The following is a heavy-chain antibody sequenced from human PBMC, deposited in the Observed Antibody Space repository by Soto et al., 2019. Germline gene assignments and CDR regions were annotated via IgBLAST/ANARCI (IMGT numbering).Heavy chain of an antibody. V-gene: IGHV4-59*01. CDR2: IYYSGST. D-gene: IGHD2-2*01. J-gene: IGHJ6*02. CDR1: GGSISSYY. CDR3: ARDFAGIVVVPAARSLTHYYYGMDV. Sequence: QVQLQESGPGLVKPSETLSLTCTVSGGSISSYYWSWIRQPPGKGLEWIGYIYYSGSTNYNPSLTSRVTISVDTSKNQFSLKLSSVTAADTAVYYCARDFAGIVVVPAARSLTHYYYGMDVWGQGTTVTVSS.